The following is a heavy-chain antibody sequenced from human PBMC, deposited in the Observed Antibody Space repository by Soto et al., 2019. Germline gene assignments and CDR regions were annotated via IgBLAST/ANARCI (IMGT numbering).Heavy chain of an antibody. CDR1: GFIYSVYX. Sequence: EVQLVESGGGLVKPGGSLXLSCKASGFIYSVYXVSXXXXXXXXXXXXXXSXSTSGTSIFYADSVKGRFTSSRDNANNSLXLEXSXLRAXXXXXXXXXXXXXXXXXXXXXXXXXXXWGQGTLVTVSS. CDR2: XSTSGTSI. V-gene: IGHV3-21*06. J-gene: IGHJ1*01. CDR3: XXXXXXXXXXXXXXXXXXX.